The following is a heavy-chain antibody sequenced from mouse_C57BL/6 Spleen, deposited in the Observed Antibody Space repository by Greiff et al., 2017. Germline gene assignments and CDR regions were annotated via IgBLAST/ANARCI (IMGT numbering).Heavy chain of an antibody. CDR3: ASYDGYYYYAMDY. V-gene: IGHV1-80*01. D-gene: IGHD2-3*01. Sequence: QVQLQQSGAELVKPGASVKISCKASGYAFSSYWMNWVKQRPGKGLEWIGQIYPGDGDTNYNGKFKGKATLTADKCSSTAYMQRSSLTSEDAAVYCCASYDGYYYYAMDYWGQGTSVTVSS. CDR1: GYAFSSYW. J-gene: IGHJ4*01. CDR2: IYPGDGDT.